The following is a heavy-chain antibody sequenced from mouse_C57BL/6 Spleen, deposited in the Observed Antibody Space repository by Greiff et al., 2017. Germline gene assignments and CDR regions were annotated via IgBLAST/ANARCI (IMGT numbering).Heavy chain of an antibody. CDR3: ARGGYDYDPAWFAY. V-gene: IGHV5-17*01. D-gene: IGHD2-4*01. J-gene: IGHJ3*01. CDR1: GFTFSDYG. CDR2: ISSGSSTI. Sequence: EVQLVESGGGLVKPGGSLKLSCAASGFTFSDYGMHWVRQAPEKGLEWVAYISSGSSTIYYADTVKGRFTISRDNAKNTLFLQMTSLRSEDTAMYYCARGGYDYDPAWFAYWGQGTLVTVSA.